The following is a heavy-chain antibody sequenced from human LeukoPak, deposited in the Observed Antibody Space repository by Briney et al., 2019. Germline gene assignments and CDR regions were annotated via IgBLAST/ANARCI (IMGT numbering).Heavy chain of an antibody. J-gene: IGHJ6*03. CDR3: ARALLVTTSGYFYYYMDV. V-gene: IGHV4-4*07. CDR1: GGPISSFY. D-gene: IGHD2-8*02. Sequence: SETLSLTCDVSGGPISSFYWTWIRQPVGKGLEWVGRIYSSGSSNYNPSLKSRVTMSVDMSKNQFSLKLSSVTAADTAVYYCARALLVTTSGYFYYYMDVWGKGTTVSVSS. CDR2: IYSSGSS.